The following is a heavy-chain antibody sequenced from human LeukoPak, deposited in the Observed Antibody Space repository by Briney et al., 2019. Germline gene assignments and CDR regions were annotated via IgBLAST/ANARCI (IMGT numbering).Heavy chain of an antibody. CDR2: INQDGSKK. V-gene: IGHV3-7*01. J-gene: IGHJ4*02. CDR3: AKWGPHCVGDYCPALDS. CDR1: RFTLSNYW. Sequence: PGGSLRLSCVASRFTLSNYWMSWVRQAPGKGLEWVANINQDGSKKPYADSMKGRFTISRDNAKESLYLQLNSLRADDTAVYYCAKWGPHCVGDYCPALDSWGQGTLVTVSS. D-gene: IGHD2-21*02.